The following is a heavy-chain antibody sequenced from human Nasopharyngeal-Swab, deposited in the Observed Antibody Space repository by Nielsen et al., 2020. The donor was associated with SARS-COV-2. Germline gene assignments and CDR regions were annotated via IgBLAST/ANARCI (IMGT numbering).Heavy chain of an antibody. CDR3: AGAPKQVWSRDYFDT. V-gene: IGHV3-21*01. Sequence: GESLKISCAASGFAFSTYSMNWVRQAPGKGPEWVSSISSSSSYTYYADSVKGRFTISRDNAKNSLYLQMNSLRAEDTAVYYCAGAPKQVWSRDYFDTWGQGMLVTVSS. J-gene: IGHJ4*02. CDR1: GFAFSTYS. D-gene: IGHD5-18*01. CDR2: ISSSSSYT.